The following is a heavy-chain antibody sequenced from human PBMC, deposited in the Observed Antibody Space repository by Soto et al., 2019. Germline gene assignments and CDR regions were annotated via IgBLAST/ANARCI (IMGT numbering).Heavy chain of an antibody. D-gene: IGHD3-9*01. CDR1: VYSFTSYW. J-gene: IGHJ3*02. CDR2: IDPSDSYT. Sequence: GESLKISCKGSVYSFTSYWISLVRQMPGKGLEWMGRIDPSDSYTNYSPSFQGHVTISADKSISTAYLQWSSLKASDTAMYYCASLYYDILTGYYTGPDAFDIWGQGTMVTVSS. V-gene: IGHV5-10-1*01. CDR3: ASLYYDILTGYYTGPDAFDI.